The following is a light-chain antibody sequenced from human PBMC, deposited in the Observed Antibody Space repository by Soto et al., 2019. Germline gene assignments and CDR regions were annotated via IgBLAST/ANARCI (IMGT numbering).Light chain of an antibody. J-gene: IGKJ4*01. V-gene: IGKV1-5*01. CDR2: DAS. CDR3: QQYNSHDDIA. Sequence: DIQMTQSPSTLSASVGDRVTITCRASQSITSWLAWYQQKPGKAPNLLIYDASRLQSGVPSRFSGSGSGTEFTLTISSLQPDDSATYYCQQYNSHDDIAFGRGTKVDI. CDR1: QSITSW.